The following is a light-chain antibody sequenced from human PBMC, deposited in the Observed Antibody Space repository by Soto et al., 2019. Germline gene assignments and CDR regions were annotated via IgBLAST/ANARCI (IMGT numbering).Light chain of an antibody. CDR3: QQHNNWPPWT. Sequence: EIVMTQSPATLSVSPGERATLSCRASQSVSSNLAWYQQKPGQAPRLLIYAASTRATGIPARFSGSGSGTEFTLTISSLQSGDFAVYYCQQHNNWPPWTFGQGTRVEIK. CDR1: QSVSSN. J-gene: IGKJ1*01. CDR2: AAS. V-gene: IGKV3-15*01.